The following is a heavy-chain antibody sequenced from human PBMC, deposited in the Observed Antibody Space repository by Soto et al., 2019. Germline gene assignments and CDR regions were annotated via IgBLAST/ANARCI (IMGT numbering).Heavy chain of an antibody. CDR3: AREMAGIGGEYDY. CDR2: ISGSSGNA. Sequence: QVQLVQSGAEVKNPGASVKVSCKTSGYTFTKYGVGWVRQAPGQGLEWMGCISGSSGNANYAEKVQGRITLTTDTATSTAYIELRSLRSDDPAVYYCAREMAGIGGEYDYWGQGTLGTVSS. CDR1: GYTFTKYG. V-gene: IGHV1-18*01. D-gene: IGHD3-16*01. J-gene: IGHJ4*02.